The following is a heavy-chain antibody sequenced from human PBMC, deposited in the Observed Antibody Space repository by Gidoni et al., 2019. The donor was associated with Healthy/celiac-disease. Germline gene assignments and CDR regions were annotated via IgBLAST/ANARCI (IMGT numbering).Heavy chain of an antibody. CDR3: AQEGRDSSGYCDY. J-gene: IGHJ4*02. CDR2: ISGDGGST. D-gene: IGHD3-22*01. V-gene: IGHV3-43*02. CDR1: GFTSDAYA. Sequence: EVQLVESGGGVVQPGGSLRLSCAASGFTSDAYAMHWVSQAPGKGLACVSLISGDGGSTYYADSVKGRFTISRDNSKNSLYLQMNSLRTEDTALYYCAQEGRDSSGYCDYWGQVTLVTVSS.